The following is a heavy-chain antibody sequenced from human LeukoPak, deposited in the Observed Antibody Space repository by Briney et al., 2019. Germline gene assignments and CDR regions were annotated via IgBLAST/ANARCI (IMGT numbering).Heavy chain of an antibody. J-gene: IGHJ4*02. CDR1: GFTFSSYA. CDR2: VSGSGGST. CDR3: ARDPYGDYGDCFDY. D-gene: IGHD4-17*01. V-gene: IGHV3-23*01. Sequence: GGSLRLSCAASGFTFSSYAMSWIRQAPGKGREWVSGVSGSGGSTVYVDSVKGRFTISRDNFKNTVFLQMNSLRAEDTALYYCARDPYGDYGDCFDYWGQGTLVTVSS.